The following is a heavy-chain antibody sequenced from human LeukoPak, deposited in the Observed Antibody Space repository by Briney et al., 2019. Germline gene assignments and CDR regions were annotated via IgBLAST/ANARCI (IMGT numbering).Heavy chain of an antibody. CDR1: GYTFTGYY. D-gene: IGHD5-18*01. J-gene: IGHJ4*02. CDR2: INLKRGDT. Sequence: SVKVSCKASGYTFTGYYMHWVRQAPGQGLEWMGWINLKRGDTNSAQKFQGRVTMTRDTSISTAYMELSRLRSDDTAVYYCARLDSYGLPHFDYWGQGTLVTVSS. V-gene: IGHV1-2*02. CDR3: ARLDSYGLPHFDY.